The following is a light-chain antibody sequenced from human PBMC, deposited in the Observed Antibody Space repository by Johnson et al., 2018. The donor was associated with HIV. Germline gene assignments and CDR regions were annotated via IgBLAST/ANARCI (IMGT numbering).Light chain of an antibody. CDR2: DNH. J-gene: IGLJ1*01. V-gene: IGLV1-51*01. CDR1: SSNLGNNY. CDR3: GTWDTSLSVYV. Sequence: QSMLTQPPSVSAAPGQKVTISCYGSSSNLGNNYVSWYQQLPGTAPKLLIYDNHKRPSGIPDRFSGSKSGTSATLAITGLQTGDEADYYCGTWDTSLSVYVFGTGTKVTVL.